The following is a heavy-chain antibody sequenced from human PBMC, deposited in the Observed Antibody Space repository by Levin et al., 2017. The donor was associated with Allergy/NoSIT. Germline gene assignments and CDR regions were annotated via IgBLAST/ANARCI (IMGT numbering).Heavy chain of an antibody. V-gene: IGHV4-34*01. D-gene: IGHD3-3*01. Sequence: SETLSLTCAVYGGSFSGYYWSWIRQPPGKGLEWIGEINHSGSTNYNPSLKSRVTISVDTSKNQFSLKLSSVTAADTAVYYCARGPLYYDFWSGYLMGEAYGMDVWGQGTTVTVSS. CDR2: INHSGST. J-gene: IGHJ6*02. CDR3: ARGPLYYDFWSGYLMGEAYGMDV. CDR1: GGSFSGYY.